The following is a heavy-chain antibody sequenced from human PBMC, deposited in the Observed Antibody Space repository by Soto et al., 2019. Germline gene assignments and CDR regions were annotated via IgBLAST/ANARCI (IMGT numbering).Heavy chain of an antibody. CDR3: ARDSRYVGDNYGLAH. D-gene: IGHD3-16*01. Sequence: SGGSLRLSCAASGFTVSRTYMTWVRQAPGKGLEWVSVIYSAGNTYYADSVKGRFTISRDNSRNTVYLQMNSLRAEDTAIYYCARDSRYVGDNYGLAHWGQGSLVTVSS. V-gene: IGHV3-53*01. CDR2: IYSAGNT. CDR1: GFTVSRTY. J-gene: IGHJ4*02.